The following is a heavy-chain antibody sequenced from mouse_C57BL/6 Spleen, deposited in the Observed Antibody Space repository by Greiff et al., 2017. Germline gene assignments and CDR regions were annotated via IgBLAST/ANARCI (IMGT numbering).Heavy chain of an antibody. Sequence: QVQLQQSGPELVKPGASVKISCKASGYAFSSSWMNWVKQRPGKGLEWIGRIYPGDGDTNYNGKFKGKATLTADKSSSTAYMQLSSLTSEDSAVYFCARAGGNWYCDVWGTGTTVTVSS. CDR1: GYAFSSSW. CDR2: IYPGDGDT. D-gene: IGHD4-1*01. J-gene: IGHJ1*03. CDR3: ARAGGNWYCDV. V-gene: IGHV1-82*01.